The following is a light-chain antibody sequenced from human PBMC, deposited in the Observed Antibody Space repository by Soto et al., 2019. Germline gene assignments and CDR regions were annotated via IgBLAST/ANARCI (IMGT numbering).Light chain of an antibody. CDR2: GNS. CDR3: QSYDSSLRGLHVV. CDR1: SSNIGAGYD. V-gene: IGLV1-40*01. J-gene: IGLJ2*01. Sequence: QSVLTQPPSVSGAPGQRVTISCTGSSSNIGAGYDVHWYQQLPGTAPKLLIYGNSNRPSGVPDRFSGSKSGTSASLAITGLQAEDEADYYCQSYDSSLRGLHVVFGGGTKVTVL.